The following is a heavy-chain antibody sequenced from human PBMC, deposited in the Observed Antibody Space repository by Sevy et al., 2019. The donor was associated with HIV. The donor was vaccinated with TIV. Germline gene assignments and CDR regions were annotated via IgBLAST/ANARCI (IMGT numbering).Heavy chain of an antibody. Sequence: SETLSLTCAVYSGSFSGYYWSWIRQPPGKGLEWIGEINHSGSANYNPSLKSRVTISVDTSKNQFSLKLSSVTAADMAVYYCARHCSSISCSHAFDIWGLGTMVTVSS. V-gene: IGHV4-34*01. CDR2: INHSGSA. J-gene: IGHJ3*02. D-gene: IGHD2-2*01. CDR3: ARHCSSISCSHAFDI. CDR1: SGSFSGYY.